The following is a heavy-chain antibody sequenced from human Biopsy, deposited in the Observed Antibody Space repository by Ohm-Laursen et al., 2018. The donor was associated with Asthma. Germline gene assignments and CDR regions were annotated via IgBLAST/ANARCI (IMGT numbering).Heavy chain of an antibody. J-gene: IGHJ6*02. V-gene: IGHV4-34*01. Sequence: SVTLSLTCDVYPGSFSGFFWIWIRQSPEKGLEWIGETNERGVTNNNPSLKSRVIISIDTYWNRVSLKLTSVTAADTAVYYCARGPELDVWGQGTTVTVSS. CDR3: ARGPELDV. CDR1: PGSFSGFF. CDR2: TNERGVT.